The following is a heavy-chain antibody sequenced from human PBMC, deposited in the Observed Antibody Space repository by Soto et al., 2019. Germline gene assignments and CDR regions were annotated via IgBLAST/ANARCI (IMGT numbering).Heavy chain of an antibody. CDR2: INAGNGKT. Sequence: SVNGSCKASGYTFTTYAIHWVRQAPGQRLEWMGWINAGNGKTKYSQKFQGRVTITRDTSASTAYMELSSLRSEDTAVYYCARDPSYYGMDVWGQGTTVTVSS. CDR3: ARDPSYYGMDV. J-gene: IGHJ6*02. CDR1: GYTFTTYA. V-gene: IGHV1-3*01.